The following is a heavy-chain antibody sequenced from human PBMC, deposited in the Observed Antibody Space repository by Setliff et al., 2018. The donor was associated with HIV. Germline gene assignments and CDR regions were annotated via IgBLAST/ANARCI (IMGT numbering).Heavy chain of an antibody. Sequence: GGSLRLSCAASGFTFSTHGILWVRQAPGKGLEWVAVISYDGRREHYADSVKGRFTISRDNSRNTLDLHMTSLSAEDTAVYYCARDQLNLRSYFYFGVDVWGQGTTVTVSS. V-gene: IGHV3-30*04. CDR1: GFTFSTHG. J-gene: IGHJ6*02. D-gene: IGHD5-12*01. CDR2: ISYDGRRE. CDR3: ARDQLNLRSYFYFGVDV.